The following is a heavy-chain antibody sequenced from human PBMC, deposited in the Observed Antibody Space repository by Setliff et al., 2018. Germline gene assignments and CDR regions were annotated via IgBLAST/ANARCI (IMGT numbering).Heavy chain of an antibody. J-gene: IGHJ4*02. CDR2: IYTSGTT. Sequence: SETLSLTCTVSGDSLTSGPSYWTWVRQPAGKGLEWIGHIYTSGTTNYSPSLKSRVTISADTSKNQFSLQLTSVTAADTAVYYCARGRLLYVGDSHYFDNWGQGTLVTVSS. CDR3: ARGRLLYVGDSHYFDN. D-gene: IGHD4-17*01. CDR1: GDSLTSGPSY. V-gene: IGHV4-61*09.